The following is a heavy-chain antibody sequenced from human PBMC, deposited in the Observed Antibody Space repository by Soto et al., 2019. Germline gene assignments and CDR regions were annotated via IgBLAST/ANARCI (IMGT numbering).Heavy chain of an antibody. Sequence: QVQLVQSGAEVKKPGASVKVSCKASGYTFTSYDINWVRQATGQGLEWMGWMSPESGNRGYAEKFQGRVTMTRDTSISTAYMELSSLRSDDTAVYYCASGAGGFHLGELSLALDFWGQGTLVSVST. CDR3: ASGAGGFHLGELSLALDF. J-gene: IGHJ4*02. CDR1: GYTFTSYD. CDR2: MSPESGNR. V-gene: IGHV1-8*01. D-gene: IGHD3-16*02.